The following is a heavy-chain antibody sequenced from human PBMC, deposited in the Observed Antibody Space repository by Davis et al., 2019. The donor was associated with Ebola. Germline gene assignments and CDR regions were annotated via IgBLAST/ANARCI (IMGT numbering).Heavy chain of an antibody. CDR2: ISYSEGT. D-gene: IGHD6-6*01. V-gene: IGHV4-59*08. J-gene: IGHJ3*02. CDR1: GGSITSYY. CDR3: ARHHARSRSLVPFDI. Sequence: SETLSLTCTVSGGSITSYYWSWIRQPPGKGLEWIGYISYSEGTFYNPSLRSRVSVSLDTSKNQFSLMVTSVTAADTAVYYCARHHARSRSLVPFDIWGQGTMVTVSS.